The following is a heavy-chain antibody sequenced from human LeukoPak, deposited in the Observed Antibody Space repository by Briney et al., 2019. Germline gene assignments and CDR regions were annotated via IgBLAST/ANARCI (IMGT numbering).Heavy chain of an antibody. D-gene: IGHD3-10*01. CDR2: INPNSGGT. Sequence: ASVKVSCKASGYTFTGYYMHWVRQAPGQGLEWMGWINPNSGGTNYAQKFQGRVTMTRDTSISTAYMELSRLRSDDTAVYYCARNRGLLWFGELLYYFDCWGQGTLVTVSS. V-gene: IGHV1-2*02. CDR1: GYTFTGYY. CDR3: ARNRGLLWFGELLYYFDC. J-gene: IGHJ4*02.